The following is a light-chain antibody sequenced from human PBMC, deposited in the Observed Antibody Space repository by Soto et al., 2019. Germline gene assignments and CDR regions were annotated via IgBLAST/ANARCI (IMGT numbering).Light chain of an antibody. CDR1: QSVNN. V-gene: IGKV3-11*01. CDR2: DAS. Sequence: EIVLTQSPAILSLSPGEGVTLSCRARQSVNNLAWYQQKPGQAPRLLIYDASNRATGIPARFSGSGSGTDFTLTITYLEPEDFAVYYCQQRANWPLSFGGGTKVEIK. CDR3: QQRANWPLS. J-gene: IGKJ4*01.